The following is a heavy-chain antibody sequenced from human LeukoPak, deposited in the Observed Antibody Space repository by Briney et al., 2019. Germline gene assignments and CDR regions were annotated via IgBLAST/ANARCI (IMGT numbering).Heavy chain of an antibody. Sequence: SETLSLTCTVSGGSISSYYWSWIRQPPGKGLEWIGYIYYSGSTNYNPSLKSRVTISVDTSKNQFSLKLSSVTAADTAVYYCAGVLRYFSFDPWGQGTLVTVSS. J-gene: IGHJ5*02. CDR1: GGSISSYY. V-gene: IGHV4-59*01. D-gene: IGHD3-9*01. CDR2: IYYSGST. CDR3: AGVLRYFSFDP.